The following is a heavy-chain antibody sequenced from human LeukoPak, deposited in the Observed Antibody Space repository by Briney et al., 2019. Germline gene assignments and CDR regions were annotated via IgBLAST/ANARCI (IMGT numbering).Heavy chain of an antibody. CDR2: IWYDGSNK. CDR3: ARETAYATSRPIEY. D-gene: IGHD2-2*01. Sequence: GGSLRLSCAASGFTFSSYGMHWVRQAPGKGLEWVAVIWYDGSNKYYAGSVKGRFTSSRDTSRNTVNLQMNSLRPEDTAVYYCARETAYATSRPIEYWGQGTLVTVSS. V-gene: IGHV3-33*01. J-gene: IGHJ4*02. CDR1: GFTFSSYG.